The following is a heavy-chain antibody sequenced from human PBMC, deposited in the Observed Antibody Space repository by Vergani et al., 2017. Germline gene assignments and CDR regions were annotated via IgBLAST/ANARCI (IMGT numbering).Heavy chain of an antibody. J-gene: IGHJ6*01. CDR1: YSSILTNPY. V-gene: IGHV4-38-2*01. Sequence: QVPLHELGPGLVKPSETLTLICDVSYSSILTNPYWGWFRQSPGKGLEWVGCIHKSGDTHYNSSLKSRVSISNVSSSKFSLSLTSVTAADTAIYYCARHRGSGGFFPSSYFYGMDVWGDGTTVTVSS. CDR3: ARHRGSGGFFPSSYFYGMDV. D-gene: IGHD3-10*01. CDR2: IHKSGDT.